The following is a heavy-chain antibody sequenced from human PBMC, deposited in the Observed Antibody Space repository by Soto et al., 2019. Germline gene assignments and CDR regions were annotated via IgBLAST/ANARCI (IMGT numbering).Heavy chain of an antibody. CDR1: GGSISSYY. CDR3: ARGLDVDTAMEKHGLGYYYYMDV. Sequence: SETLSLTCTVSGGSISSYYWSWIRQPPGKGLEWIGYIYYSGSTNYNPSLKSRVTISVDTSKNQFSLKLGSVTAADTAVYYCARGLDVDTAMEKHGLGYYYYMDVWGKGTTVTVSS. V-gene: IGHV4-59*01. J-gene: IGHJ6*03. D-gene: IGHD5-18*01. CDR2: IYYSGST.